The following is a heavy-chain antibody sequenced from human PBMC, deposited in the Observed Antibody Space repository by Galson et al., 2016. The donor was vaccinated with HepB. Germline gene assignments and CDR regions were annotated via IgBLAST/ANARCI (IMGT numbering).Heavy chain of an antibody. V-gene: IGHV3-53*01. J-gene: IGHJ3*02. D-gene: IGHD5-18*01. CDR1: GFTVSNNY. CDR3: AIVGGSTYGLRSDPLDI. Sequence: SLRLSCAASGFTVSNNYMSWARQTPGKGLQWVSLIYAADNTYYADSVKGRFTISRDISKSTLFLQMNSLRAEDTAVYYCAIVGGSTYGLRSDPLDIWGQGTMVTVSS. CDR2: IYAADNT.